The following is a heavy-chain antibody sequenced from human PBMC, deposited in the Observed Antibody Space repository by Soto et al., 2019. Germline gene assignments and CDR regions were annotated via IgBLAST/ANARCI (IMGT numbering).Heavy chain of an antibody. CDR1: GGSISSGGYY. J-gene: IGHJ6*02. D-gene: IGHD4-17*01. CDR2: IYYSGST. Sequence: TLSLTCTVSGGSISSGGYYWSWIRQHPGKGLEWIGYIYYSGSTYYNPSLKSRVTISVDTSKNQFSLKLSSVTAADTAVYYCARDRVTTRSYGMDGWGQGTTVTV. CDR3: ARDRVTTRSYGMDG. V-gene: IGHV4-31*03.